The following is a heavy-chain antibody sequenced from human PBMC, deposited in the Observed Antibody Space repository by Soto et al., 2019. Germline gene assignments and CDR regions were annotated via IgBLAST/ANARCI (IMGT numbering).Heavy chain of an antibody. CDR1: EFTFNGRS. CDR2: IDEVGTDS. D-gene: IGHD3-10*01. V-gene: IGHV3-74*01. Sequence: EVQLVESGGGLVQPGGSLRLSCAASEFTFNGRSVHWVRQAPGKGLVWVSGIDEVGTDSTYADSVKGRFTSSRDNAKNTVYLRMKSPSVEDIAVYYCARGWLGPDVWGKGTTVTVSS. J-gene: IGHJ6*03. CDR3: ARGWLGPDV.